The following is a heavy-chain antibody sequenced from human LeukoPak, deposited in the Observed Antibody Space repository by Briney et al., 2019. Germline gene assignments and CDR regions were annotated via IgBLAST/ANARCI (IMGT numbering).Heavy chain of an antibody. D-gene: IGHD2-2*01. CDR1: GFTLSNYW. CDR2: INSDGSST. Sequence: GGSLRLSCAASGFTLSNYWMHWVRQAPGKGLVWVSRINSDGSSTSHADSVKGRFTISRDNAKSTLYLQMHSLGSEDTAVYYCARGPQRGAAANYYGMDVWGQGTTVTVSS. J-gene: IGHJ6*02. V-gene: IGHV3-74*01. CDR3: ARGPQRGAAANYYGMDV.